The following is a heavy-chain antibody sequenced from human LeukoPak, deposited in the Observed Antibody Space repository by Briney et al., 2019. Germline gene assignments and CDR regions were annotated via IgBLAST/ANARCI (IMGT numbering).Heavy chain of an antibody. CDR3: AGSLGYCTSNVCYLKY. CDR1: GYSFTSQD. J-gene: IGHJ4*02. Sequence: GASVKVSCKASGYSFTSQDMHWVRQAPGQRLEWLGCINPDNGYTTYSQEFQGRVTITRDTYTNTAYMELRSLRSDDTAVYYCAGSLGYCTSNVCYLKYWGQGTLVTVSS. CDR2: INPDNGYT. V-gene: IGHV1-3*01. D-gene: IGHD2-8*01.